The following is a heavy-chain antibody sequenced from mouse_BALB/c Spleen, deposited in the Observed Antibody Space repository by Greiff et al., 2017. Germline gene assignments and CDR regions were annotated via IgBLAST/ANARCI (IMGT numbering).Heavy chain of an antibody. D-gene: IGHD4-1*01. CDR3: ARHPLTGKEFAY. CDR1: GFTFSSYY. J-gene: IGHJ3*01. CDR2: INSNGGST. V-gene: IGHV5-6-2*01. Sequence: DVMLVESGGGLVKLGGSLKLSCAASGFTFSSYYMSWVRQTPEKRLELVAAINSNGGSTYYPDTVKGRFTISRDNAKNTLYLQMSSLKSEDTALYYCARHPLTGKEFAYWGQGTLVTVSA.